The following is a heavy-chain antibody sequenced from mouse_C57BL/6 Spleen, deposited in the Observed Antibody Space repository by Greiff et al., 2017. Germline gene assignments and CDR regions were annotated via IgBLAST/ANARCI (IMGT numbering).Heavy chain of an antibody. CDR1: GYAFSSSW. CDR3: ARLDSSGYVDY. D-gene: IGHD3-2*02. CDR2: ISRGDGDN. J-gene: IGHJ2*01. Sequence: VQLLESGPELVKPGASVKISCKASGYAFSSSWMNWVKPGPGKGLEWIGRISRGDGDNNYNGKFKGKATLTADKSSSTAYMQLSSLTSEDSAVYFCARLDSSGYVDYWGQGTTLTVSS. V-gene: IGHV1-82*01.